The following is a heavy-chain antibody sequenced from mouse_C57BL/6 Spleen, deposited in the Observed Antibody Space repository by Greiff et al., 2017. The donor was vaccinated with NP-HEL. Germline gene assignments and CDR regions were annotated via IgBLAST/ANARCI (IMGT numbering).Heavy chain of an antibody. V-gene: IGHV1-26*01. CDR3: AREDWFAY. Sequence: EVQLQQSGPELVKPGASVKLSCKASGYTFTDYYMNWVKQSHGQSLEWIGDINPNNGGTSYNQKFKGKATLTVDKSSSTAYMELRSLTSEDSAVYYCAREDWFAYWGQGTLVTVSA. CDR2: INPNNGGT. CDR1: GYTFTDYY. J-gene: IGHJ3*01.